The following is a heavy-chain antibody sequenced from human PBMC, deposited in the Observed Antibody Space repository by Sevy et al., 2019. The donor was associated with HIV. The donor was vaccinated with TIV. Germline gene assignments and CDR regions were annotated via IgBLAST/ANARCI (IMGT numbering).Heavy chain of an antibody. CDR3: ARGYCSSTNCYTGGYYYYYYGMDV. J-gene: IGHJ6*02. Sequence: GGSLRLSCAASGFTFSSYWMSWVRQAPGKGLEWVANIKQDGSEKYYVDSVKGRFTISRDNAKNSLYLQMNSLRAEDTAVYYCARGYCSSTNCYTGGYYYYYYGMDVWGQGTTVTVSS. D-gene: IGHD2-2*02. V-gene: IGHV3-7*01. CDR1: GFTFSSYW. CDR2: IKQDGSEK.